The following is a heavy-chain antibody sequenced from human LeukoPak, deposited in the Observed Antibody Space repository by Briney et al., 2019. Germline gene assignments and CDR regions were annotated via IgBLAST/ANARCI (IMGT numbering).Heavy chain of an antibody. CDR2: IKQDGSEK. Sequence: PGGSLRLSCAASGFTFSSYWMSWVRQAPGKGLEWVANIKQDGSEKFYVDSVKGRFTISRDNAKNSLHLQMNSLRAADTAVYYCASTLLWFGELFSGWFDPWGQGTLVTVSS. CDR3: ASTLLWFGELFSGWFDP. D-gene: IGHD3-10*01. V-gene: IGHV3-7*01. J-gene: IGHJ5*02. CDR1: GFTFSSYW.